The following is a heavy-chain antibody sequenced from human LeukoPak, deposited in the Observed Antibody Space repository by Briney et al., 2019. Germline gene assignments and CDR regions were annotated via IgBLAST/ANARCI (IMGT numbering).Heavy chain of an antibody. J-gene: IGHJ3*02. CDR2: ISYDGSNK. CDR1: GFTFCSYG. Sequence: GGSLRLSCAASGFTFCSYGMHWVRDAPGKGLECVALISYDGSNKYYADSVKGRFTISKDNSKNTLYLQRNTPRPEDTDVYSCGQGAVSNYGAFDIWGQGTMVTVS. D-gene: IGHD3-10*01. V-gene: IGHV3-30*19. CDR3: GQGAVSNYGAFDI.